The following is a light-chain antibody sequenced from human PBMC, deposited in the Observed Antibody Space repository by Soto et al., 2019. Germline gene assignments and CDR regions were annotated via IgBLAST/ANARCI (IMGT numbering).Light chain of an antibody. CDR1: QSVRSSY. Sequence: EVVLTQSPGTLSLPPGERATLSCRASQSVRSSYVAWYQQKPGQAPRLLIYGASSRATSIPDRFCGSGSETDFTLTISRLEPDDSAVYYCQQYDGSPPKLTFGGGTKVEIK. CDR3: QQYDGSPPKLT. J-gene: IGKJ4*01. CDR2: GAS. V-gene: IGKV3-20*01.